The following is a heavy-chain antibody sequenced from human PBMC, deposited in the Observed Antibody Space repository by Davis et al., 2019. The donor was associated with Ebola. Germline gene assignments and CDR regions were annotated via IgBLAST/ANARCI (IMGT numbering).Heavy chain of an antibody. D-gene: IGHD6-19*01. J-gene: IGHJ4*02. CDR2: IYHSGST. CDR1: GGSISSSNW. Sequence: GSLRLSCAVSGGSISSSNWWSWVRQPPGKGLEWIGEIYHSGSTNYNPSLKSRVTISVDTSKNQFSLKLTSVTAADTAMYYCARALNPYSIGWYYFHYWGQGTLVTVSS. CDR3: ARALNPYSIGWYYFHY. V-gene: IGHV4-4*02.